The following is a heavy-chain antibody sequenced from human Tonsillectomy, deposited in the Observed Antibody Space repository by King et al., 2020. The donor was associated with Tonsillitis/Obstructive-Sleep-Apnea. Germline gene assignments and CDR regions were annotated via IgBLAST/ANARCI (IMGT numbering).Heavy chain of an antibody. CDR1: GFTFDDYA. Sequence: VQLVESGGGLVQPGRSLRLSCAASGFTFDDYAMHWVRHAPGKGLEWVSGISWNSGRIGYADSVKGRFTISRDNANNSLYLQMNSPRAEDTALYYCAKVGDTAMDSYYFGYWGQGTLVTVPS. J-gene: IGHJ4*02. CDR3: AKVGDTAMDSYYFGY. V-gene: IGHV3-9*01. CDR2: ISWNSGRI. D-gene: IGHD5-18*01.